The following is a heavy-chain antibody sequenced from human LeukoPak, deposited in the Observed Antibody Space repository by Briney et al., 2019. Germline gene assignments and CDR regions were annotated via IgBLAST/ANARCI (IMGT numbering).Heavy chain of an antibody. CDR1: GYIFTSYY. V-gene: IGHV1-46*01. J-gene: IGHJ4*02. CDR3: ARDRAVAGFRFDY. Sequence: ASVKVSCKASGYIFTSYYMHWVRQAPGQGLEWMGVINPSGGSTTYAQKFQGRVTMTRDTSTSTLYMELSSLRSEDTAVYYCARDRAVAGFRFDYWGRGTLVTVSS. CDR2: INPSGGST. D-gene: IGHD6-19*01.